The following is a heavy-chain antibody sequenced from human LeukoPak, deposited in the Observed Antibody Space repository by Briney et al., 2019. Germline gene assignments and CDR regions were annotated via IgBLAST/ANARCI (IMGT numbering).Heavy chain of an antibody. Sequence: GGSLRLSCAASGFTFSSYGMHWVRQAPGKGLEWVAVISFDGSSKDYAESVKGRFTISRDNSKNTLYLQMNRLRVEDTAVYYCAKAADQYYYYYFYYMDVWGKGTTVTVSS. V-gene: IGHV3-30*18. D-gene: IGHD2-2*01. CDR3: AKAADQYYYYYFYYMDV. CDR1: GFTFSSYG. CDR2: ISFDGSSK. J-gene: IGHJ6*03.